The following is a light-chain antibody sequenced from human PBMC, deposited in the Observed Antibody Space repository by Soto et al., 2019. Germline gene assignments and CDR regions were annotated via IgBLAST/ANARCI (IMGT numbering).Light chain of an antibody. V-gene: IGLV2-14*01. Sequence: QSVLTQPASVSGSPGQSITISCTGTSSDVGGYHYVSWYQQHPGKAPKLMIYEVTNRPSGVSNRFSGSKSGNTASLTISGLQAEDEADYYCSSYTSSSTRVFGTGTK. CDR2: EVT. CDR3: SSYTSSSTRV. J-gene: IGLJ1*01. CDR1: SSDVGGYHY.